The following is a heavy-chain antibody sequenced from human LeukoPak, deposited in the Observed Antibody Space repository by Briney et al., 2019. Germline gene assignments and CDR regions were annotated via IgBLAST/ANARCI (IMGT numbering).Heavy chain of an antibody. V-gene: IGHV3-23*01. CDR3: ARRAGEYSHPYDY. CDR2: ISVSGNT. D-gene: IGHD4-17*01. J-gene: IGHJ4*02. CDR1: GFTLCSYA. Sequence: PGGSLRLSCAASGFTLCSYAMSWVRQAPGKGLVWVSAISVSGNTYHAGSVKGRFTISRDNSKNTLYLQMNSLRAEDTAVYYCARRAGEYSHPYDYWGQGILVTVSS.